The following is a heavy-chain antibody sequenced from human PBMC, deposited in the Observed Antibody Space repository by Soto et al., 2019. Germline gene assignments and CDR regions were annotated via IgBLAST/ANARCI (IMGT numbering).Heavy chain of an antibody. J-gene: IGHJ4*02. CDR1: GGSISSYY. Sequence: SETLSLTCTVSGGSISSYYWSWIRQPPGKGLEWIGYIYYSGSTNYNPSLKSRVTTSVDTSKNQFSLKLSSVTAADTAVYYCARASRDYYDSSGPFDYWGQGTLVTVSS. D-gene: IGHD3-22*01. CDR3: ARASRDYYDSSGPFDY. CDR2: IYYSGST. V-gene: IGHV4-59*01.